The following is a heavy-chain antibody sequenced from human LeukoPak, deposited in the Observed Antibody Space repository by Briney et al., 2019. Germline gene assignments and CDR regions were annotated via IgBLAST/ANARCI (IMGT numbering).Heavy chain of an antibody. CDR2: INHSGST. Sequence: GSLRLSCAASGFTFSSYSMNWVRQPPVKGLEWIGEINHSGSTNYNPSLKSRVTISVDTSKNQFSLKLSSVTAADTAVYYCARPGIGDYYYYMDVWGKGTTVTVSS. D-gene: IGHD6-13*01. V-gene: IGHV4-34*01. CDR3: ARPGIGDYYYYMDV. CDR1: GFTFSSYS. J-gene: IGHJ6*03.